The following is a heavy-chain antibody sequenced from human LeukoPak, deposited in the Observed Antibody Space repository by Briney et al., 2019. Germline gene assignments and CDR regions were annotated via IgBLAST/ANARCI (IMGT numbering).Heavy chain of an antibody. CDR3: ARVDIVVVPAAIPYYYYGMDV. J-gene: IGHJ6*02. CDR2: IIPIFGTA. CDR1: GGTFRSYA. Sequence: VASVKVSCKASGGTFRSYAISWVRQAPGQGLEWMGGIIPIFGTANYAQKFQGRVTITADESTSTACMELSSLRSEDTAVYYCARVDIVVVPAAIPYYYYGMDVWGQGTTVTVSS. V-gene: IGHV1-69*13. D-gene: IGHD2-2*01.